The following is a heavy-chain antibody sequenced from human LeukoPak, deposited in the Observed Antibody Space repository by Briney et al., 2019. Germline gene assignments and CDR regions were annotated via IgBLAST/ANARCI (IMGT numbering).Heavy chain of an antibody. V-gene: IGHV3-7*01. Sequence: PGGSLRLSCAASGFTFSSYWMTWVRQAPGKGLEWVANIKQDGSEESHVDSVMGRFSISRDNAKNSLFLQMNSLRAEDTAVYYCARGWVVLTGALDYWGQGTLVTVSS. CDR1: GFTFSSYW. CDR2: IKQDGSEE. CDR3: ARGWVVLTGALDY. J-gene: IGHJ4*02. D-gene: IGHD6-13*01.